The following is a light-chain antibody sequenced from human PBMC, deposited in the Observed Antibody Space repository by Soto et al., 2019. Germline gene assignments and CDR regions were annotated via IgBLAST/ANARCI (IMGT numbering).Light chain of an antibody. V-gene: IGLV2-14*01. J-gene: IGLJ1*01. Sequence: QSALTQPASVSGSPGQSITISCTGTNSDIGDYKYVSWYQHHPGRAPKLLIYEVTKRPAGISNRFSGSKSGNTASLTISGLQAEDEADYYCNSYTSTNSPLYVFGSGTTLTVL. CDR1: NSDIGDYKY. CDR2: EVT. CDR3: NSYTSTNSPLYV.